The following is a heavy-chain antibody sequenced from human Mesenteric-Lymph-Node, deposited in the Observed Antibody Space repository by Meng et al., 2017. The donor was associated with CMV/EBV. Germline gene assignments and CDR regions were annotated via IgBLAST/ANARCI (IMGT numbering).Heavy chain of an antibody. Sequence: ESLKISCTVSGGSISSSSYYWGWIRQPPGKGLEWIGSIYYSGSTYYNPSLKSRVSMSLDTSKNQVSLELTSVTAADTAVYYCAKEERITIFGVVQNWFDSWGQGTLVTVSS. CDR3: AKEERITIFGVVQNWFDS. D-gene: IGHD3-3*01. CDR2: IYYSGST. CDR1: GGSISSSSYY. J-gene: IGHJ5*01. V-gene: IGHV4-39*07.